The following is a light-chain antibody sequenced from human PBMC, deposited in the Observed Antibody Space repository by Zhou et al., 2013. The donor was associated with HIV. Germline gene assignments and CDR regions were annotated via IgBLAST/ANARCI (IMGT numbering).Light chain of an antibody. CDR1: QSLLQSNGKNY. CDR3: MQALQTPVT. Sequence: DIVMTQSPLSLPVTPGEPASISCRSSQSLLQSNGKNYLDWYLQKPGQCPQILIYLGSNRASGVPDRFSGSGSGTDFTLKISRVEAEDVGVYYCMQALQTPVTFGGGTKVEIK. J-gene: IGKJ4*01. V-gene: IGKV2-28*01. CDR2: LGS.